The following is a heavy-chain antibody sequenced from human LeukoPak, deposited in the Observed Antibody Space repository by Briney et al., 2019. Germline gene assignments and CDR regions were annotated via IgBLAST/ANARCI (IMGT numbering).Heavy chain of an antibody. CDR1: GGSINNYF. CDR2: IFYSGST. D-gene: IGHD3-10*01. CDR3: AKSNGYGLVDI. J-gene: IGHJ3*02. Sequence: PSETLSLTCTVSGGSINNYFWSWTRQPPGKGLEWIGNIFYSGSTYYSPSLRSRVTISLDTSRNQFSLKLNSVTAADTAVYYCAKSNGYGLVDIWGQGTMVTVSS. V-gene: IGHV4-59*12.